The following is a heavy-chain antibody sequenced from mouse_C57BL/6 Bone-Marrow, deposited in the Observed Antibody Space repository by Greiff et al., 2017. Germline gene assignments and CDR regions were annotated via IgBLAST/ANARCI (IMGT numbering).Heavy chain of an antibody. CDR2: IHPTSGST. D-gene: IGHD2-1*01. Sequence: QVQLKQPGAELVKPGASVKLSCKASGYTFTSYWMHWVKQRPGQGLEWIGMIHPTSGSTNYHEKFKSKATLTVDKSSSTAYVQLSSLTSEDSAVYYCARPIYYGNSWFAYWGQGTLVTVSA. V-gene: IGHV1-64*01. J-gene: IGHJ3*01. CDR1: GYTFTSYW. CDR3: ARPIYYGNSWFAY.